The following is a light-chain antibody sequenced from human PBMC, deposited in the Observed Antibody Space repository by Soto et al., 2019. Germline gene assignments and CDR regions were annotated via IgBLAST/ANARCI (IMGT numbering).Light chain of an antibody. Sequence: DIQLTQSPSSVSASIGDRVTISCLASQSIYKWLAWYQQKPGKAPKLLIYKASSLESGVPSRFSGSGSGTEFTLTISSLQPDDFATYYCQQYNSYSRKFGQGTKVDIK. V-gene: IGKV1-5*03. CDR1: QSIYKW. CDR2: KAS. CDR3: QQYNSYSRK. J-gene: IGKJ1*01.